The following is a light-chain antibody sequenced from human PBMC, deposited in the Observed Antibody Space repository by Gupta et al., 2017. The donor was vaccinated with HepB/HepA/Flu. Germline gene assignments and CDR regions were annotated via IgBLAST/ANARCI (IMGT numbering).Light chain of an antibody. Sequence: EIVLTQSPATLSLSPGERATLSCRASQSISSYLAWYQQKPGQAPGLLIYDASNRATGIPARFSGSGSGTDFTLTISSLEPEDFAVYYCQQRCSWPLTFGHGTKVDIK. CDR3: QQRCSWPLT. V-gene: IGKV3-11*01. CDR2: DAS. CDR1: QSISSY. J-gene: IGKJ3*01.